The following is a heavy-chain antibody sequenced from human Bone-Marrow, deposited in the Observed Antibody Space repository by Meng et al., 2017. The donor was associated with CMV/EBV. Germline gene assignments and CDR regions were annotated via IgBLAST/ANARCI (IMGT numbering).Heavy chain of an antibody. V-gene: IGHV1-8*03. D-gene: IGHD6-19*01. Sequence: GESLKISCKAYRYTFGNYDINWLRQATGQRLEWMGWVNPKSGNTLYARNFQDRVIFTRNSSITTAYMELSGLTSDDTGLYYCARSGSGWYGGGIEYWGQGSLVTVSS. CDR1: RYTFGNYD. CDR2: VNPKSGNT. CDR3: ARSGSGWYGGGIEY. J-gene: IGHJ4*02.